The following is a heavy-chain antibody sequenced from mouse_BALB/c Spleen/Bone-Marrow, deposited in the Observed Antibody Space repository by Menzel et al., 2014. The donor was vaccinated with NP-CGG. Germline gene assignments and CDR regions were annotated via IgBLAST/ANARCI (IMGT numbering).Heavy chain of an antibody. CDR3: ARGRDYDVFSY. CDR2: IDPYDSET. V-gene: IGHV1-52*01. D-gene: IGHD2-4*01. CDR1: GYTFTSYW. Sequence: QVQLKESGAELVRPGASVKLSCKASGYTFTSYWMNWVKQRPEQGLEWIGRIDPYDSETHYNQKFKDKAILTVDKSSSAAYMQLSSLTSEDSAVYYCARGRDYDVFSYWGQGTLVTVSA. J-gene: IGHJ3*01.